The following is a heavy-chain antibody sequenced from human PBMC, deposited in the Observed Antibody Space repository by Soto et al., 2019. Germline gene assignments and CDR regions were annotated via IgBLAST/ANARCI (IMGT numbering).Heavy chain of an antibody. Sequence: QVQLVQSGAEVKKPGSSVKVSCKASGGSFNKYAIDWVRQAPGQGLEWMGGIIPLFGTANYAQKFQARVTITADEAASTAYMELRSLRYEDTAVYYRARQFDYDTSGYYYAYWGQGTLVTVSS. V-gene: IGHV1-69*01. CDR2: IIPLFGTA. CDR3: ARQFDYDTSGYYYAY. D-gene: IGHD3-22*01. J-gene: IGHJ4*02. CDR1: GGSFNKYA.